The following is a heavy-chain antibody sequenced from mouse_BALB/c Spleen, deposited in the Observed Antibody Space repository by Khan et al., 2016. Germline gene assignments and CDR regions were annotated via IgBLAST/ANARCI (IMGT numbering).Heavy chain of an antibody. J-gene: IGHJ3*01. V-gene: IGHV1-62-2*01. CDR1: GFTFTDNT. D-gene: IGHD1-2*01. CDR2: FYPGSVSI. CDR3: VRHEFTTAPFAY. Sequence: VQLQESGAELVKPGASVQLSCKASGFTFTDNTIHWVKQKSGQGLEWIGWFYPGSVSIKYNEKFKDKATLTADKSSSTVYMELSRLTSEDSAVYFSVRHEFTTAPFAYWGQGTLVTVSA.